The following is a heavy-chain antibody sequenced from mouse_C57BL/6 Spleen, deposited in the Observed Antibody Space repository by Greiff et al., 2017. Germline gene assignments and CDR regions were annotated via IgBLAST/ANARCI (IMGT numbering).Heavy chain of an antibody. J-gene: IGHJ2*01. CDR1: GYTFTSYW. Sequence: QVQLQQPGAELVRPGSSVKLSCKASGYTFTSYWMHWVKQRPIQGLEWIGNIYPSDSETHYNQKFKDKATLTVDKSSSTAYMQLSSLTSEDSAVYYCARGLASITTVVATNYWGQGTTLTVSS. CDR3: ARGLASITTVVATNY. V-gene: IGHV1-52*01. CDR2: IYPSDSET. D-gene: IGHD1-1*01.